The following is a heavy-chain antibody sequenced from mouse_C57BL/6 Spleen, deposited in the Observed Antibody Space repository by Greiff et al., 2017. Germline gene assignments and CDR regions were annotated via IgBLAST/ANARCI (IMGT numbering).Heavy chain of an antibody. CDR1: GYTFTDYA. J-gene: IGHJ3*01. V-gene: IGHV1-67*01. CDR2: ISTYYDDA. D-gene: IGHD2-2*01. CDR3: ATAMDTTGFAY. Sequence: VKVVESGPELVRPGVSAKISCKGSGYTFTDYAMHWVKQSHVKSLEWIGVISTYYDDASYNQKFKDKATMNVDKSSSTTYMELARLTSEDSAVYYCATAMDTTGFAYWGQGTLVTVSA.